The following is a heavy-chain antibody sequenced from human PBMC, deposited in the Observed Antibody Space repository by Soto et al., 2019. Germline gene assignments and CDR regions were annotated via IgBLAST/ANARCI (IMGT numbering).Heavy chain of an antibody. CDR2: IDWDDDK. V-gene: IGHV2-70*01. CDR3: ARMQSSGYYSNFDY. J-gene: IGHJ4*02. CDR1: GFSLSTSGMC. Sequence: SGPTLVNPTQTLTLTCTFSGFSLSTSGMCVSWIRQPPGKALEWLALIDWDDDKYYSTSLKTRLTISKDTSKNQVVLTMTNMDPVDTATYYCARMQSSGYYSNFDYWGQGTLVTVSS. D-gene: IGHD3-22*01.